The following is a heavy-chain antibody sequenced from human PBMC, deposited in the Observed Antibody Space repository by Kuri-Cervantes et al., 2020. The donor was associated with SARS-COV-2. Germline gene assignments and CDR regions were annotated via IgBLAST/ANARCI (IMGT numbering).Heavy chain of an antibody. CDR2: TVVGSGDT. CDR3: AADPKIGPFYYYYGMDV. D-gene: IGHD3-22*01. CDR1: GFTFRSSA. Sequence: SVKVSCKASGFTFRSSAVQWVRQARGQHLEWIGRTVVGSGDTNYAQEFHERVTITRDVSTSTAYMELSSLRSEDTAVYYCAADPKIGPFYYYYGMDVWGQGTTVTVSS. V-gene: IGHV1-58*01. J-gene: IGHJ6*02.